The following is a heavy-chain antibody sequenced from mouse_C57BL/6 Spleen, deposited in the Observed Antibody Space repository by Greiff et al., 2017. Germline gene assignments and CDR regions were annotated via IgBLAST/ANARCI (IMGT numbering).Heavy chain of an antibody. D-gene: IGHD1-1*01. CDR1: GYSFTGYF. V-gene: IGHV1-20*01. J-gene: IGHJ1*03. CDR2: INPYNGDT. Sequence: VHVKQSGPELVKPGDSVKISCKASGYSFTGYFMNWVMQSHGKSLEWIGRINPYNGDTFYNQKFKGKATLTVDKSSSTAHMELRSLTSEDSAVYYCARAIYYYGSSGWYFDVWGTGTTVTVSS. CDR3: ARAIYYYGSSGWYFDV.